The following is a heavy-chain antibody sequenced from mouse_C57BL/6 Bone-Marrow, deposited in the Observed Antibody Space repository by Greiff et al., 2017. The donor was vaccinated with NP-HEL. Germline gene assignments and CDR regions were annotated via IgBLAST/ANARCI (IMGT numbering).Heavy chain of an antibody. J-gene: IGHJ3*01. CDR3: ARDYYGFAWFAD. CDR1: GFSLTSYG. V-gene: IGHV2-2*01. Sequence: QVQLKESGPGLVQPSQSLSITCTVSGFSLTSYGVHWVRQSPGKGLEWLGVIWSGGSTAYNADFISRLSISKDNSKSQDFFKMNSLQADDTAIYYCARDYYGFAWFADWGQGTLVTVSA. D-gene: IGHD1-1*01. CDR2: IWSGGST.